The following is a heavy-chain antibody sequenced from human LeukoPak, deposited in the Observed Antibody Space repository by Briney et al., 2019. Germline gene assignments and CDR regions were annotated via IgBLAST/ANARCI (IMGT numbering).Heavy chain of an antibody. Sequence: PGGSLRLSCAASGFTFSTYAMSWVRQAPGKGLEWVSVIRGSGGRAYYTDSVRGRFTISRDNSKNTLYLQMNSLRAEDTAIYYCAKERSHIPVGANHFDYWGQGALVTVSS. CDR1: GFTFSTYA. V-gene: IGHV3-23*01. D-gene: IGHD4/OR15-4a*01. CDR2: IRGSGGRA. CDR3: AKERSHIPVGANHFDY. J-gene: IGHJ4*02.